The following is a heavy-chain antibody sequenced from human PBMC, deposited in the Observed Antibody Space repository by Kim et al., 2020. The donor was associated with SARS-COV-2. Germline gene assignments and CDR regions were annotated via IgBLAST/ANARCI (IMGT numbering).Heavy chain of an antibody. CDR3: ARDPLRAAGTLDY. Sequence: YNPSLKSRVTISVDTSKNQFSLKLSSVTAADTAVYYCARDPLRAAGTLDYWGQGTLVTVSS. V-gene: IGHV4-59*01. D-gene: IGHD6-13*01. J-gene: IGHJ4*02.